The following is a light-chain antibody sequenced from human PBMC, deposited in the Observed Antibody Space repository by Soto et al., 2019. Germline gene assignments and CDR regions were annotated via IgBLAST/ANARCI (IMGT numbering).Light chain of an antibody. Sequence: QSALTRPASVSGSPGQSIAISCAGTSSDIGYYNRVSWYQQYPGKAPKLLIYEVSDRPSGVSDRFSGSKSGNTASLTISGLQAEDEADYYCNSYTTTSTYVFGTGTKVTVL. CDR1: SSDIGYYNR. CDR2: EVS. V-gene: IGLV2-14*01. CDR3: NSYTTTSTYV. J-gene: IGLJ1*01.